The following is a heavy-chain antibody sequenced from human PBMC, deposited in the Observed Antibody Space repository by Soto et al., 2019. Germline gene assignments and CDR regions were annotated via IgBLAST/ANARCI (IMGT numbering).Heavy chain of an antibody. CDR1: GFTFGHYG. V-gene: IGHV3-53*04. CDR2: IYSGGST. Sequence: PGGSLRLSCSASGFTFGHYGMHWVRQAPGKGLEWVAVIYSGGSTYYADSVKGRFTISRHNSKNTLYLQMNSLRAEDTAVYYCARSYGDYVEGGYYYYYMDVWGKGTTVTVSS. D-gene: IGHD4-17*01. J-gene: IGHJ6*03. CDR3: ARSYGDYVEGGYYYYYMDV.